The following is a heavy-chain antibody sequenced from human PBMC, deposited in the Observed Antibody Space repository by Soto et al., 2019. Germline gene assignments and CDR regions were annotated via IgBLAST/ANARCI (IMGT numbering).Heavy chain of an antibody. D-gene: IGHD2-21*02. V-gene: IGHV3-23*01. Sequence: PGGSLRLSCAASGFSFTNFAMSLVRQAPGKGLEWVAGIGASGDITWYADSVKGRLSISRDNSKNTLYLQLNSLRFEDTAVYYCAKDDFTDRGDDYFDYWGPGTLVTVSS. J-gene: IGHJ4*02. CDR3: AKDDFTDRGDDYFDY. CDR1: GFSFTNFA. CDR2: IGASGDIT.